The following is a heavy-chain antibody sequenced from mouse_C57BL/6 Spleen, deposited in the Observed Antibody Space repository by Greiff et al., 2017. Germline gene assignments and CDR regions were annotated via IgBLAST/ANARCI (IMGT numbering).Heavy chain of an antibody. Sequence: VQLQQSGAELVRPGTSVKVSCKASGYAFTNYLLEWVKQRPGQGLEWIGVINPGCGGTNYNEKFKGKATLTADKSASTAYIHLSSLTSEDSAVYFCARGYEYEAGFAYWGQGTLVTVSA. D-gene: IGHD2-4*01. J-gene: IGHJ3*01. CDR3: ARGYEYEAGFAY. CDR1: GYAFTNYL. V-gene: IGHV1-54*01. CDR2: INPGCGGT.